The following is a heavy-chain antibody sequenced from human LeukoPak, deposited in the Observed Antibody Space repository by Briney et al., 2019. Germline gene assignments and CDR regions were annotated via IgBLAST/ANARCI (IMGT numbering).Heavy chain of an antibody. CDR2: VSSSGDSL. J-gene: IGHJ6*02. CDR3: AREVVIVPDYFYYGLDV. CDR1: GFTFSDYY. D-gene: IGHD2/OR15-2a*01. Sequence: GGSLRLSCAASGFTFSDYYMTWIRQAPGKGLEWVSFVSSSGDSLYYADSVRGRFTISRDNAKNSLYLQMNSLRAEDTAVYYCAREVVIVPDYFYYGLDVWGQGTTVTVSS. V-gene: IGHV3-11*01.